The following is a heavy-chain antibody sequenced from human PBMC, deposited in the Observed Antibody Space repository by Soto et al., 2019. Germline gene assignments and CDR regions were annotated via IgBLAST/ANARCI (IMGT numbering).Heavy chain of an antibody. J-gene: IGHJ4*02. D-gene: IGHD3-10*01. CDR2: ISYDGSNK. CDR3: ARDVLLWFGELLGPFDY. CDR1: GFTFSSYA. Sequence: PGGSLRLSCAASGFTFSSYAMHWVRQAPGKGLEWVAVISYDGSNKYYADSVKGRFTISRDNSKNTLYLQMNSLRAEDTAVYYCARDVLLWFGELLGPFDYWGQGTLVTVSS. V-gene: IGHV3-30-3*01.